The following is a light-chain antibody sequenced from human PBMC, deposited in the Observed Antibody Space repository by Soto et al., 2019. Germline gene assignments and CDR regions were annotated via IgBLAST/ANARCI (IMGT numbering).Light chain of an antibody. Sequence: EIVLTQSPAILSLSPGERATLSCRASQSVSSYLAWYQQKPGQAPRLLIYDAFNRATGIPASFSGSGSGTDFTLTSSSLEPEDFAVYYCQQRSNFPLPVGQGTRLE. CDR1: QSVSSY. CDR2: DAF. CDR3: QQRSNFPLP. J-gene: IGKJ5*01. V-gene: IGKV3-11*01.